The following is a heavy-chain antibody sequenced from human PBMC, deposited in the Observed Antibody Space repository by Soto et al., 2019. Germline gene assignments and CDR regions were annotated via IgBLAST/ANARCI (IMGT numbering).Heavy chain of an antibody. CDR1: GGSVSSGSYY. CDR2: IFYAGDT. CDR3: ATSQKGYNWNYFDH. V-gene: IGHV4-39*01. Sequence: SETLSLTCTVSGGSVSSGSYYWSWIRQPQGKGLEWIGSIFYAGDTYYNPSLKSRVSVSVDTSKNQFSLKVSGVSAADTAVYYCATSQKGYNWNYFDHWGQGALVTVSS. J-gene: IGHJ4*02. D-gene: IGHD1-20*01.